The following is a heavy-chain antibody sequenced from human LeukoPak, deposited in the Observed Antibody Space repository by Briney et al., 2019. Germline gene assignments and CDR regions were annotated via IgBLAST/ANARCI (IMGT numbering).Heavy chain of an antibody. J-gene: IGHJ4*02. CDR2: INTHTGNP. D-gene: IGHD1-26*01. CDR3: AKVGSGSYLY. V-gene: IGHV7-4-1*02. Sequence: GASVKVSCKASGYTSTSYPMNWVRQAPGQGLEWMGSINTHTGNPTYAQGFTGRFVFSFDTSVSTAYLQISSLKAEDIAVYYCAKVGSGSYLYWGQGTLVTVSS. CDR1: GYTSTSYP.